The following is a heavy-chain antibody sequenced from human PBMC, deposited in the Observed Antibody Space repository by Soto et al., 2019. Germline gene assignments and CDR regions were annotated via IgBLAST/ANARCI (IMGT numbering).Heavy chain of an antibody. V-gene: IGHV3-30*09. CDR3: ARYCNGGACYSASFDY. D-gene: IGHD2-15*01. CDR1: PFTFRSYS. Sequence: GGSLRLSCAASPFTFRSYSMHWVRQAPGKGLEWVTSISYDGSKESYADSVKGRFAVSRDNSKNTLYLQMNSLRPEDTAVYYCARYCNGGACYSASFDYWGQGTQVTVSS. J-gene: IGHJ4*02. CDR2: ISYDGSKE.